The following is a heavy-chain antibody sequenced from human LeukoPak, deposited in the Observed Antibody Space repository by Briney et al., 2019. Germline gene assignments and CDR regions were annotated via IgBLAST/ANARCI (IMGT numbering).Heavy chain of an antibody. CDR1: GGPISRSSYY. CDR2: IFYTGKT. J-gene: IGHJ4*02. Sequence: PSETLSLTCTVSGGPISRSSYYWGWIRQPPGKGLEWIASIFYTGKTFHNPSLKSRVTMSVDTSRNQFSLNLNSMTAADTAMYYCARHVGSMVSFDFWGQGTLVSVSS. V-gene: IGHV4-39*01. D-gene: IGHD3-10*01. CDR3: ARHVGSMVSFDF.